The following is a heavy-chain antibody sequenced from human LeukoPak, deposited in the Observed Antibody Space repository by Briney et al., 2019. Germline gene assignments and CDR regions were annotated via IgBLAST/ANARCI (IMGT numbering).Heavy chain of an antibody. CDR1: GGSFSGYY. Sequence: SETLSLTCAFYGGSFSGYYWGWIRQPPGEGLGWVGGINHSGSTNYNPSLKSRVTISVDTSKNQFSLKLSSVTAADTAVYYCARSLDYDFWSGYHFDYWGQGTLVTVSS. CDR3: ARSLDYDFWSGYHFDY. V-gene: IGHV4-34*01. J-gene: IGHJ4*02. D-gene: IGHD3-3*01. CDR2: INHSGST.